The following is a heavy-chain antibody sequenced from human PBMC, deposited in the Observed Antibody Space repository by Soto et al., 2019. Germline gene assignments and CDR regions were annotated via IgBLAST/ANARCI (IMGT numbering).Heavy chain of an antibody. CDR3: AREFIVGGTTLGY. CDR2: ISRSSDYI. J-gene: IGHJ4*02. CDR1: GFTFSAYT. V-gene: IGHV3-21*01. Sequence: EVQLVESGGDLVKPGGSLRLSCAASGFTFSAYTINWVRQAPGKGLEWFASISRSSDYIYYADSVKGRFTLSRDNAKNSVYLQMNSLRAEDTAVYYCAREFIVGGTTLGYWGQGTLVTVSS. D-gene: IGHD1-26*01.